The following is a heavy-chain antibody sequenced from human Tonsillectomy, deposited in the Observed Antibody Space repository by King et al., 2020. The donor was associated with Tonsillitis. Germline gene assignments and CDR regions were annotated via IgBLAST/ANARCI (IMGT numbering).Heavy chain of an antibody. D-gene: IGHD2-2*01. CDR2: IYPRDLDT. CDR1: GYSFSNYW. CDR3: ARPRVVVLPTAKTYYFDL. Sequence: QLVQSGAEVKKPGESLKISCEGSGYSFSNYWIGWVRQMPGKGLECMGIIYPRDLDTRYSPSFQGQVTISADKSISTAYLQWSSLKASDTAMYYCARPRVVVLPTAKTYYFDLWGPGTLVTVSS. V-gene: IGHV5-51*01. J-gene: IGHJ2*01.